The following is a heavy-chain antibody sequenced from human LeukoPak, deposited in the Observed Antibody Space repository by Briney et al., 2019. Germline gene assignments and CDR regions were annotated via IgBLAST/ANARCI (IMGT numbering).Heavy chain of an antibody. CDR2: IYYSGST. CDR3: ARKSPGGIAAAGWAFDI. D-gene: IGHD6-13*01. Sequence: PSETLFLTCTVSGGSISSYYWSWIRQPPGKGLEWIGYIYYSGSTNYNPSLKSRVTISVDTSKNQFSLKLSSVTAADTAVYYCARKSPGGIAAAGWAFDIWGQGTMVTVSS. V-gene: IGHV4-59*01. CDR1: GGSISSYY. J-gene: IGHJ3*02.